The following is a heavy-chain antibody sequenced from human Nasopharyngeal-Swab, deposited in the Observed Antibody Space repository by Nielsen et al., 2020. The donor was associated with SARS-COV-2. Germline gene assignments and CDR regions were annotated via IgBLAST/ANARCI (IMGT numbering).Heavy chain of an antibody. D-gene: IGHD6-13*01. V-gene: IGHV4-59*01. CDR3: ARDSSSWYGNWFDP. Sequence: SETLSLTCTVSGGSISSYYWSWIRQPPGKGLEWIGYIYYSGSTNYNPSLKSRVTISVDTSKNQFSLKLRSVTAAETAVYYCARDSSSWYGNWFDPWGQGTLVTVSS. CDR1: GGSISSYY. CDR2: IYYSGST. J-gene: IGHJ5*02.